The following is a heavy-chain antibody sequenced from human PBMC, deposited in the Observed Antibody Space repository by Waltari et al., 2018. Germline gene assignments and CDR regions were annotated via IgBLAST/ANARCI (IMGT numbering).Heavy chain of an antibody. CDR1: GFTFSSYS. CDR3: ARGMVGAAYFDC. J-gene: IGHJ4*02. CDR2: ISSSSTI. V-gene: IGHV3-21*05. Sequence: EVQLVESGGGLVKPGGSLRLSCVASGFTFSSYSMNWVRQAPGKGLEWVSYISSSSTINYADSVKGRFTISRDSPKNSLYLQMNSLRAEDAAVYYCARGMVGAAYFDCWGQGALVSVSS. D-gene: IGHD1-26*01.